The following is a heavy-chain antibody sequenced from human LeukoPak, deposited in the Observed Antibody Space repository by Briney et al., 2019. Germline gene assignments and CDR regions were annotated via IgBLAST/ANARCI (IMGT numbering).Heavy chain of an antibody. CDR1: GGTFSSYA. V-gene: IGHV1-69*04. J-gene: IGHJ4*02. D-gene: IGHD5-18*01. CDR3: ARALSVDTAMAPGY. CDR2: IIPILGIA. Sequence: ASVKVSCKASGGTFSSYAISWVRQAPGQGLEWMGRIIPILGIANYAQKFQGRVTITADKSTSTAYMELSSLRSEDTAVYYCARALSVDTAMAPGYWGQGTLVTVSS.